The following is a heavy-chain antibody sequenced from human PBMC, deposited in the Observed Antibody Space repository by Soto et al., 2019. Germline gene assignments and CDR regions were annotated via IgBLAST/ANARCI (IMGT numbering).Heavy chain of an antibody. V-gene: IGHV3-23*01. CDR2: ISGSDYTT. CDR1: GFTFSSHA. CDR3: AKGGVSLGRLDP. J-gene: IGHJ5*02. D-gene: IGHD3-16*02. Sequence: TGGSLRLSCAASGFTFSSHAMTWVRQAPGKGLEWVSVISGSDYTTYYADSVKGRFTISRDNSKNTLSLQMNRLRVEDTAVYYCAKGGVSLGRLDPWGQGTLVTVSS.